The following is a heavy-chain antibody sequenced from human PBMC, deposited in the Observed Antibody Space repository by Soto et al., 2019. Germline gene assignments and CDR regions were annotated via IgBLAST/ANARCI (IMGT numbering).Heavy chain of an antibody. CDR1: GFTFSIYG. CDR2: ITGSGATT. D-gene: IGHD3-3*01. Sequence: PGGSLRLSCAASGFTFSIYGMTWVRQAPGKGLQWVSAITGSGATTYYADSVKGRFTISRDNSENTLYLQMNSLRAEDTGVYYGAKYWSGYYSDYWGQGTLVTVSS. J-gene: IGHJ4*02. V-gene: IGHV3-23*01. CDR3: AKYWSGYYSDY.